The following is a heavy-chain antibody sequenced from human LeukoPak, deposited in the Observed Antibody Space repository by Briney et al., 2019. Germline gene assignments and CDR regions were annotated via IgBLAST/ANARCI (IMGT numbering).Heavy chain of an antibody. V-gene: IGHV3-11*04. CDR2: ISSSGTTI. Sequence: GGSLRLSCAASGFIFSDSYMTWIRQAPGQGLEWLSYISSSGTTIFYANSVKGRFAVSRDNAKNSLYLQMNSLRAEDTAVYYCAREVPAAMNAFDIWGQGTMVTVSS. J-gene: IGHJ3*02. CDR1: GFIFSDSY. CDR3: AREVPAAMNAFDI. D-gene: IGHD2-2*01.